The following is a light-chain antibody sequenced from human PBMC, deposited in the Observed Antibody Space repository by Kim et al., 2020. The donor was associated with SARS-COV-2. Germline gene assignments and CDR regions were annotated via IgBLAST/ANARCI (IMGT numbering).Light chain of an antibody. V-gene: IGLV3-1*01. Sequence: VVPGQTASMTCSGDKLGDKYACWYQQKPGQSPVLVINQDTKRPSGIPERFSGSNSGNTATLTISGTQVRDEADYYCQAWDSGTAVVFGGGTQLTVL. CDR1: KLGDKY. J-gene: IGLJ2*01. CDR3: QAWDSGTAVV. CDR2: QDT.